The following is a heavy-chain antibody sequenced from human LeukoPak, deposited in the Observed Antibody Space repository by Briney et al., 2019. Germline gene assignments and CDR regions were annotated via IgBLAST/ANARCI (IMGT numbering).Heavy chain of an antibody. D-gene: IGHD3-16*01. CDR3: ARTFYDYVWGSYFY. CDR1: GGSISSGGYY. V-gene: IGHV4-31*03. J-gene: IGHJ4*02. CDR2: IYYSGST. Sequence: SETLSLTCTVSGGSISSGGYYWSWIRQHPGKGLEWIGYIYYSGSTYYNPSLKSRVTISVDTSKNQFSLKLSSVTAADTAVYYCARTFYDYVWGSYFYWGQGTLVTVSS.